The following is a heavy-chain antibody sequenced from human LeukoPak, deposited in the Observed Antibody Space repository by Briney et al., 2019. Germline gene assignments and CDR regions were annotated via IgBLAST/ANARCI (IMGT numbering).Heavy chain of an antibody. Sequence: SETLSLTCAVYGGSFSGYYWSWIRQPPGKGLEWIGEINHSGSTNYNPSLKSRVTISVDTSKNQFSLKLSSVTAAGTAVYYCARGNTRYYYDSSGYYYRDWGQGTLVTVSS. J-gene: IGHJ4*02. CDR1: GGSFSGYY. CDR3: ARGNTRYYYDSSGYYYRD. D-gene: IGHD3-22*01. V-gene: IGHV4-34*01. CDR2: INHSGST.